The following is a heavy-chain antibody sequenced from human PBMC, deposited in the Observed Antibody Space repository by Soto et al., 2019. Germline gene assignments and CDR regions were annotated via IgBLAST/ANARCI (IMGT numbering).Heavy chain of an antibody. Sequence: LYXNFTYSGGSISSNYWTWIREPPGKGLEWIGYVYNSGSTNYNPSLKSRVTISEDTSKSQFSLKVNSMTAADTAVYYCARYRREAVAGYTLDNWGQGILVTVSS. J-gene: IGHJ4*02. D-gene: IGHD6-13*01. V-gene: IGHV4-59*01. CDR2: VYNSGST. CDR3: ARYRREAVAGYTLDN. CDR1: GGSISSNY.